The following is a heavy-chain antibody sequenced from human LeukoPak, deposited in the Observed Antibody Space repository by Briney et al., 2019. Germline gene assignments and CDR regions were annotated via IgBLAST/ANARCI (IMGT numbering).Heavy chain of an antibody. CDR2: ISRNSYT. Sequence: PGGSLRLSCAASGFTFSDYYMSWIRQAPGKGLEWVAYISRNSYTNYADSVKGRFTISRDSAKNSLYLQMASLRAEDTAVYYCARMGIAAVGAYYFDYWGQGTLVAVSS. J-gene: IGHJ4*02. CDR1: GFTFSDYY. V-gene: IGHV3-11*06. D-gene: IGHD6-13*01. CDR3: ARMGIAAVGAYYFDY.